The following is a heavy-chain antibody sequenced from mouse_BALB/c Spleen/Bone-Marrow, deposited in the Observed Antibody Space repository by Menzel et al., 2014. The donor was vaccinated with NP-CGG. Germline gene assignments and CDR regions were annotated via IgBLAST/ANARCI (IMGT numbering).Heavy chain of an antibody. CDR2: IYPGDGST. CDR3: ARQAMDY. V-gene: IGHV1S56*01. J-gene: IGHJ4*01. Sequence: QVQLKESGPELVKPGAPVKMSCKASGYTFTSYYIHWVKQRPGQGLEWIGWIYPGDGSTKYNEKFKGKTTLTADKSSSTAYMLLSSLTSENSAIYFCARQAMDYWGQGTSVTVSS. CDR1: GYTFTSYY.